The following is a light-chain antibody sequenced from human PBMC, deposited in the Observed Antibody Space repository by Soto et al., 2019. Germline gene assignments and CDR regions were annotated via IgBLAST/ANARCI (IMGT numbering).Light chain of an antibody. CDR3: CSYTSSNTWV. Sequence: QSALTQPASVSGSPGQSITISCTGSNSDVGAYNYVSWYQQHPGKAPNLMIYEVNDRPSGVSNRFSGSKSGNTASLTISGLQAEDEADYYCCSYTSSNTWVFGGGTKVTVL. J-gene: IGLJ3*02. V-gene: IGLV2-14*01. CDR1: NSDVGAYNY. CDR2: EVN.